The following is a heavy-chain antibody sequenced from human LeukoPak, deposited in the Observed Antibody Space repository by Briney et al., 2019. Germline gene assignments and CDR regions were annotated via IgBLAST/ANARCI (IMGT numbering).Heavy chain of an antibody. D-gene: IGHD5-18*01. J-gene: IGHJ4*02. CDR1: GFTFSIYW. Sequence: GSLRLSCAASGFTFSIYWMHWVRQPPGKGLVWVSRINSDGSSTSYADSVKGRFTISRDNAKNTLYLQMNSLRVEDTALYYCARDAPGNTALDYWGQGSLVSVSS. CDR2: INSDGSST. V-gene: IGHV3-74*01. CDR3: ARDAPGNTALDY.